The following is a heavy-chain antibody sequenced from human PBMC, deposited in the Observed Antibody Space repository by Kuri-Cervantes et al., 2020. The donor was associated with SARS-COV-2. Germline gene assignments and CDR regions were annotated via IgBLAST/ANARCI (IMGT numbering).Heavy chain of an antibody. V-gene: IGHV1-46*01. J-gene: IGHJ6*02. CDR3: ARGAFCSGGSCYDGYYGMDV. Sequence: ASVKVSCKTSGYTFITHYIHWVRQAPGQGLEWMGVIDPSGGGTTYAQNFQGRVTMTRDTSTSTVYMELSSLRSEDSAVYYCARGAFCSGGSCYDGYYGMDVWGQGTTVTVSS. CDR2: IDPSGGGT. CDR1: GYTFITHY. D-gene: IGHD2-15*01.